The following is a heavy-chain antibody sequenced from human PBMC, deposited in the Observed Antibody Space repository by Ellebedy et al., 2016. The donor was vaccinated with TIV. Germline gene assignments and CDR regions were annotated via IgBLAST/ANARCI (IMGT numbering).Heavy chain of an antibody. CDR3: ARDLLGGFHP. D-gene: IGHD3-16*01. CDR1: GFRFSDYW. Sequence: PGGSLRLSCAASGFRFSDYWMCWVRLAPGGGLEWVANINQDGSEKNYVDSVRGRFTISRDNAKNSLNLQMNSLRADDTGIYYCARDLLGGFHPWGQGTLVTVSS. V-gene: IGHV3-7*01. CDR2: INQDGSEK. J-gene: IGHJ5*02.